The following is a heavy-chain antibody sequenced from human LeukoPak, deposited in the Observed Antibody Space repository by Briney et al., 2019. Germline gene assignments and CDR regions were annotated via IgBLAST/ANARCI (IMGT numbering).Heavy chain of an antibody. Sequence: SETLSLTCTVSGGSISSFYWSWIRQPPGKGLEWIGYIYYTGSTNYNSSLKSRVTISVDTSKNQFSLNLSSVTAADTAVYYCARRIAAAGYFDYWGQGTLVTVSS. D-gene: IGHD6-13*01. J-gene: IGHJ4*02. CDR2: IYYTGST. CDR3: ARRIAAAGYFDY. V-gene: IGHV4-59*01. CDR1: GGSISSFY.